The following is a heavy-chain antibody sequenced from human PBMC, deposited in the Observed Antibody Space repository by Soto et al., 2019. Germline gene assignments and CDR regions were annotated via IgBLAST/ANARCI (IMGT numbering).Heavy chain of an antibody. D-gene: IGHD2-15*01. CDR3: ARVLGYCSGGSCYSAYYYYYGMDV. Sequence: GGSLRLSCAASGFTFSSYAMHWVRQAPGKGLEWVAVISYDGSNKYYADSVKGRFTISRDNSKNTLYLQMNSLRAEDTAVYYCARVLGYCSGGSCYSAYYYYYGMDVWGQGTTVTVSS. CDR1: GFTFSSYA. J-gene: IGHJ6*02. V-gene: IGHV3-30-3*01. CDR2: ISYDGSNK.